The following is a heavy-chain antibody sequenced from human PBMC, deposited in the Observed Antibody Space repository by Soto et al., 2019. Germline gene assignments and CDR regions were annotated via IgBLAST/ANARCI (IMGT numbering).Heavy chain of an antibody. D-gene: IGHD3-22*01. J-gene: IGHJ5*02. CDR2: FDPEDGET. CDR1: GYTFTSYA. Sequence: ASVKVSCKASGYTFTSYAMHWVRQAPGQRLEWMGGFDPEDGETIYAQKFQGRVTMTEDTSTDTAYMELSSLRSEDTAVYYCATDPYDNLPWGQGTLVTVSS. V-gene: IGHV1-24*01. CDR3: ATDPYDNLP.